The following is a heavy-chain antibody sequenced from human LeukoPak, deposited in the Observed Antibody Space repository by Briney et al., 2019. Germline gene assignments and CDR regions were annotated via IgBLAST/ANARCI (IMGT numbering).Heavy chain of an antibody. V-gene: IGHV2-70*01. CDR3: ARVRGVTDPFDP. CDR2: IDWDDDK. D-gene: IGHD3-10*01. Sequence: SGPALVKPTQTLTLTCTSSGFSLSTSGMCVSWIRQPPGKALEWLALIDWDDDKYYSTSLKTRPTISKDTSKNQVVLTMTNMDPVDTATYYCARVRGVTDPFDPWGQGTLVTVSS. J-gene: IGHJ5*02. CDR1: GFSLSTSGMC.